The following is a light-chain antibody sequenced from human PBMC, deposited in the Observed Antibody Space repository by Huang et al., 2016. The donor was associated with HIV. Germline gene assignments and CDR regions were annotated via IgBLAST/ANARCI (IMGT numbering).Light chain of an antibody. Sequence: DIVMTQSPLSLPVTPGQPSSISCRSSQSLLHSNGYNYLNWYVRKPGQSPQLLIYLGSSRACGVPDRISGSGSGTYFILKISMEEAEDVGYYYCMEGLKSPSTFGQGTRLEIK. J-gene: IGKJ5*01. CDR1: QSLLHSNGYNY. CDR2: LGS. V-gene: IGKV2-28*01. CDR3: MEGLKSPST.